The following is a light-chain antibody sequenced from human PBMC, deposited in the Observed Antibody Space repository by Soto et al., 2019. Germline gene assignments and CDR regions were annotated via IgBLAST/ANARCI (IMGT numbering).Light chain of an antibody. CDR3: QQYYSTPRT. Sequence: DIVMTQSPDSLAVSLGERATINCKSSQSVLYSSNNKKYLAWYQQKPGQPPKLLIYWASTRESGVPDRFSGSGSGTDFTLTISSLQAEDVAVYYCQQYYSTPRTFGQGT. CDR1: QSVLYSSNNKKY. J-gene: IGKJ1*01. V-gene: IGKV4-1*01. CDR2: WAS.